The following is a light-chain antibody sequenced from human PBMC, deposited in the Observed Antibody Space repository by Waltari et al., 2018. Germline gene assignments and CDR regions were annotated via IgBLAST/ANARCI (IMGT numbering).Light chain of an antibody. J-gene: IGKJ2*01. CDR2: GAS. CDR1: QSLTKRY. V-gene: IGKV3-20*01. CDR3: QQYGSSILYT. Sequence: EVVLTQSPGTLSLSPGERATLSCRASQSLTKRYLAWYQQKPGQAPRLLIYGASSRAAGIPDRFSGSGSGTDFTLTISSLEPEDFAVYYCQQYGSSILYTFGQGTKLEIK.